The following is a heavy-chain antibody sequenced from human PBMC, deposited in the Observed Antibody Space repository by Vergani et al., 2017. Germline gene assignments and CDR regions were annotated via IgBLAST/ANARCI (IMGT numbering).Heavy chain of an antibody. J-gene: IGHJ4*02. CDR1: GYSFTNYR. Sequence: EVQMVQSGAEVKKPGASLKISCQTSGYSFTNYRIGWVRQMPGKGLEWMGIIHPADSDTRYSTSFQGQVTISVDRSISTANLQRSSLRASDSAMYYCARLYGRDSGGSKCFDYWGQGTLVTVSS. D-gene: IGHD5-12*01. CDR2: IHPADSDT. V-gene: IGHV5-51*01. CDR3: ARLYGRDSGGSKCFDY.